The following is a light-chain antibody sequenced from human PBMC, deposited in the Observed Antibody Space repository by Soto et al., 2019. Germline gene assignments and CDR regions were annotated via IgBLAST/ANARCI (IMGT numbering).Light chain of an antibody. CDR1: NSNIGSNT. Sequence: QSVLTQPPSASGTPGQRVTISCSGSNSNIGSNTVYWYQQLPGTAPKLLIYYDNLRPSGVPDRISGSKSGTSASLGVRGLQSDDEADYYCAAWDDSLNGRVFGTGTKVTVL. CDR3: AAWDDSLNGRV. V-gene: IGLV1-44*01. J-gene: IGLJ1*01. CDR2: YDN.